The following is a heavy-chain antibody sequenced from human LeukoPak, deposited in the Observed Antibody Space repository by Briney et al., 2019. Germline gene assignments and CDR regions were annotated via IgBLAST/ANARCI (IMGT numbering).Heavy chain of an antibody. J-gene: IGHJ5*02. CDR3: AGDTGWFDP. Sequence: GGSLRLSCAASGFTFSTYYMSWVRQAPGKGLEWVANINRDGSEKEYVDSAKGRFTISRDNAKNSLYLQVNSLRDEDTALYYCAGDTGWFDPWGQGTLVTVSS. V-gene: IGHV3-7*01. CDR1: GFTFSTYY. CDR2: INRDGSEK.